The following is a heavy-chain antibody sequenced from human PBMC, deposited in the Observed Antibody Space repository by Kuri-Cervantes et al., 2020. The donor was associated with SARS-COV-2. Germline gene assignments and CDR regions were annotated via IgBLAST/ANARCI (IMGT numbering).Heavy chain of an antibody. Sequence: GGSLRLSCAASGFTFSSCAMHWVRLAPGKGLEWVAFISYDGSNEYYADSVKGRFTISRDNSKNTLYLQMNSLRAEDTAVYYCARGAVAGTLYYYYYGMDVWGQGTTVTVSS. J-gene: IGHJ6*02. D-gene: IGHD6-19*01. CDR2: ISYDGSNE. CDR3: ARGAVAGTLYYYYYGMDV. CDR1: GFTFSSCA. V-gene: IGHV3-30*01.